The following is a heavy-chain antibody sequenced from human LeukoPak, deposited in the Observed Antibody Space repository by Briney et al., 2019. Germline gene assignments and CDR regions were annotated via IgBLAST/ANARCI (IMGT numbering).Heavy chain of an antibody. Sequence: SETLSLTCTVSGGSISSYYWSWIRQPPGKGLEWIGYIYYSGRTYYNPSLKSRITISVDTSKNQFSLKLSSVTAADTAVYYCARGFYSPHYWGQGTLVSVSS. CDR1: GGSISSYY. J-gene: IGHJ4*02. D-gene: IGHD4-11*01. V-gene: IGHV4-59*01. CDR3: ARGFYSPHY. CDR2: IYYSGRT.